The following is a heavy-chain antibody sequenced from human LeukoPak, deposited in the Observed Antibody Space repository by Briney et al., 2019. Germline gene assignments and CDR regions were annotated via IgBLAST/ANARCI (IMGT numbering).Heavy chain of an antibody. Sequence: GGSLRLSCVASGFTFSSHGVHWVRQAPGKGLEWVAVIWYDGSHRYYPDSVKGRFTISRDNSKNTLFLQMDSLRVDDTAVYYCVRDNAAADGALDYWGQGSLVTVSS. CDR1: GFTFSSHG. CDR2: IWYDGSHR. D-gene: IGHD5-24*01. CDR3: VRDNAAADGALDY. V-gene: IGHV3-33*01. J-gene: IGHJ4*02.